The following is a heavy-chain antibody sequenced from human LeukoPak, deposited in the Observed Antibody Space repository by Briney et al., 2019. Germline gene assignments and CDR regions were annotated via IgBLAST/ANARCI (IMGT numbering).Heavy chain of an antibody. CDR3: ARAGPRDPVYDYVWGSYRSYYFDY. V-gene: IGHV1-18*01. D-gene: IGHD3-16*02. CDR2: ISAYNGNT. J-gene: IGHJ4*02. Sequence: ASVNVSCKASGYTFTSYGISWVRQAPGQGLEWMGWISAYNGNTNYAQKLQGRVTMTTDTSTSTAYMELRSLRSDDTAVYYCARAGPRDPVYDYVWGSYRSYYFDYWGQGTLVTVSS. CDR1: GYTFTSYG.